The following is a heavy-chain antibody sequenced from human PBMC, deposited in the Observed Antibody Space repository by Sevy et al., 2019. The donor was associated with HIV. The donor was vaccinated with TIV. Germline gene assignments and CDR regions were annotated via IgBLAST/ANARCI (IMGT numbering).Heavy chain of an antibody. CDR3: ARVLHNDNGDYRSKHDAFEV. V-gene: IGHV3-21*01. D-gene: IGHD4-17*01. Sequence: GGSLRLSCAASGFTFSSYSMNWVRQAPGKGLQWVSSVSSSSSYIYYADSVRGRFTISRDNVKNSLYLQMNSLRAEDTAVYYCARVLHNDNGDYRSKHDAFEVWGQGTMVTVSS. J-gene: IGHJ3*01. CDR2: VSSSSSYI. CDR1: GFTFSSYS.